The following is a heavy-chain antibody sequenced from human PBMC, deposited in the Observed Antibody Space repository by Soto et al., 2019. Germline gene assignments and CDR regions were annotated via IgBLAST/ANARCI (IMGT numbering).Heavy chain of an antibody. D-gene: IGHD5-12*01. Sequence: QVQLVQSGAEVRQPASSVKVSCKTSGGTFSSYAISWVRQAPGQGLEWMGGIVPIVDTSTYAQKFQGRVTITADESTSTVYMGLSSLRCDDTAVYYCVRVVAIPGYPDNWGQGTLVTVSS. CDR2: IVPIVDTS. V-gene: IGHV1-69*12. J-gene: IGHJ4*02. CDR1: GGTFSSYA. CDR3: VRVVAIPGYPDN.